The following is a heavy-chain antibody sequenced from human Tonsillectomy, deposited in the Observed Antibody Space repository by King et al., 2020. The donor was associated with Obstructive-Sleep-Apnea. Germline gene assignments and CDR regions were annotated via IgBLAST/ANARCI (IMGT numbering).Heavy chain of an antibody. J-gene: IGHJ3*01. V-gene: IGHV1-69*01. D-gene: IGHD2-15*01. CDR3: ARPSQKNVVAAALGAFDV. CDR1: GGTFSNYA. Sequence: QLVQSGAEVKKPGSSVKVSCKASGGTFSNYAISWVRQAPGQGLEWMGGIIPMFPKAKYAQKFQGRVSITADESATTAYMELSSLRSEDTGVYYCARPSQKNVVAAALGAFDVWGQGTMVIVSS. CDR2: IIPMFPKA.